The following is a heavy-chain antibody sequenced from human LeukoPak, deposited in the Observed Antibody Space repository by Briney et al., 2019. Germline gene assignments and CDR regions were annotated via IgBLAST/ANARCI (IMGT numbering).Heavy chain of an antibody. D-gene: IGHD6-6*01. J-gene: IGHJ4*02. V-gene: IGHV1-46*01. CDR1: GYTFTSYY. Sequence: ASVKVSCKASGYTFTSYYMHWVRQAPGQGLEWMGIINPSGGSTSYAQKFQGRVTMTRDTSTSTVYMELSSLRSEDTAVYYCASGPGGGYSSSSRLGYWGQGTLVTVSS. CDR2: INPSGGST. CDR3: ASGPGGGYSSSSRLGY.